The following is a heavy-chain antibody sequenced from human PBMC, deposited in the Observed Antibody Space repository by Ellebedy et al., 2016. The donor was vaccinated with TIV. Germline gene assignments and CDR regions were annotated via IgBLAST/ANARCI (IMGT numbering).Heavy chain of an antibody. J-gene: IGHJ4*02. D-gene: IGHD1-26*01. CDR1: GYTFTSYS. V-gene: IGHV3-21*01. CDR2: ISSTGYYI. Sequence: GESLKISCAASGYTFTSYSMNWVRQAPGKGLEWVSSISSTGYYIYYADSVKGRFTISRDDAMSSLFLQMNSLSAEDTAVHYCARSGELDSWGQGTLVTVSS. CDR3: ARSGELDS.